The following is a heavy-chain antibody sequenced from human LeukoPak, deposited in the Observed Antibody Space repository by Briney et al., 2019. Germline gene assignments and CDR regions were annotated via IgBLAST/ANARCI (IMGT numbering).Heavy chain of an antibody. V-gene: IGHV4-38-2*01. D-gene: IGHD6-19*01. CDR1: GYSISSGYY. CDR3: ARVVAVAGTPYFDY. CDR2: IYHSGST. Sequence: SETLSLTCAVSGYSISSGYYWGWIRQPPGKGLEWIGSIYHSGSTNYNPSLKSRVTISVDTSKNQFSLKLSSVTAADTAVYYCARVVAVAGTPYFDYWGQGTLVTVSS. J-gene: IGHJ4*02.